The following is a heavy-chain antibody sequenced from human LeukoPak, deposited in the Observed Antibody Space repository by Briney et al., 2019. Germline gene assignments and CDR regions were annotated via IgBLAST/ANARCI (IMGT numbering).Heavy chain of an antibody. CDR3: ARSSGVVVKY. Sequence: GASVKVSCKASVGTFSSYAISWVRQAPGQGLEWMGGIIPTFGTANYAQKFQGRVTITADESTSTAYVELSSLRSEDTAVYYCARSSGVVVKYWGQGTLVTVSS. CDR1: VGTFSSYA. CDR2: IIPTFGTA. J-gene: IGHJ4*02. D-gene: IGHD3-3*01. V-gene: IGHV1-69*13.